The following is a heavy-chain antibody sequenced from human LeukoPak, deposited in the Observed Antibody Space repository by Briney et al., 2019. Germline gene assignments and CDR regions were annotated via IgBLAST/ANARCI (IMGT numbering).Heavy chain of an antibody. V-gene: IGHV1-69*13. CDR2: VIPIFGTA. Sequence: SVKVSCKASGGTFSSYAISWVRQAPGQGLEWMGGVIPIFGTANYAQKFQGRVTITADESTSTAYMELSSLRSEDTAVYYCASYTRGYYYYGMDVWGQGTTVTVSS. CDR3: ASYTRGYYYYGMDV. D-gene: IGHD3-16*01. J-gene: IGHJ6*02. CDR1: GGTFSSYA.